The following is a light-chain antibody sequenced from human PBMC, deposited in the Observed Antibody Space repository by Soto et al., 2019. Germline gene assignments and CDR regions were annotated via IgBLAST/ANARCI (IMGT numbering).Light chain of an antibody. J-gene: IGKJ1*01. Sequence: DIQMTQSPSSLSASVGDRVTITCRASQSISSYLNWYQQKPGKSPKLLIYAASTLQSGVPSRFSGSGSGTDFTLTISGLQPDDFAIYYCQQSYSSPRTFGQGTKVDI. CDR3: QQSYSSPRT. V-gene: IGKV1-39*01. CDR1: QSISSY. CDR2: AAS.